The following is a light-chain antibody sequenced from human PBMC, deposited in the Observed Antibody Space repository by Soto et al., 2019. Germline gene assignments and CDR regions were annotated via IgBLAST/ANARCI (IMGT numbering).Light chain of an antibody. CDR3: QQYYTTSFT. Sequence: DIVMTQSPDSLAVSLGERATINCKSSQSVLYSSNNKNYLAWYQQKPGQPPKLLISWTSIRESGVPDRFSGSGSGTDFTLTISSLQAEDVAVSYCQQYYTTSFTFGPGTKVDVK. V-gene: IGKV4-1*01. J-gene: IGKJ3*01. CDR1: QSVLYSSNNKNY. CDR2: WTS.